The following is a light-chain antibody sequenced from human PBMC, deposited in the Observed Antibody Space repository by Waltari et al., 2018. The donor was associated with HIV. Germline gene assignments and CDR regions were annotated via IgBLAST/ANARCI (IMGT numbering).Light chain of an antibody. Sequence: QSALTQPASVSGSPGQSITISCTGTSHDVGYYNLFSWYQQDPGKAPKVMIYEVSKRPSGVSNRFSGSKSGNTASLTISGLQAEDEADYYCGSYAGSNAYVFGIGTKVTVL. CDR3: GSYAGSNAYV. CDR1: SHDVGYYNL. J-gene: IGLJ1*01. V-gene: IGLV2-23*02. CDR2: EVS.